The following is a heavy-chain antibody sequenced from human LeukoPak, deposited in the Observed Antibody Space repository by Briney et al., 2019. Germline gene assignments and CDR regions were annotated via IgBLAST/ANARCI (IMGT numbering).Heavy chain of an antibody. CDR1: GGTFSSYA. V-gene: IGHV1-69*01. J-gene: IGHJ5*02. CDR3: ARVLRGEVGYCTNGVCYHNWFDP. Sequence: SVKVSCKASGGTFSSYAISWVRRAPGQGLEWMGGIIPIFGTANYAQKFQGRVTITADESTSTAYMELSSLRSEDTAVYYCARVLRGEVGYCTNGVCYHNWFDPWGQGTLVTVSS. D-gene: IGHD2-8*01. CDR2: IIPIFGTA.